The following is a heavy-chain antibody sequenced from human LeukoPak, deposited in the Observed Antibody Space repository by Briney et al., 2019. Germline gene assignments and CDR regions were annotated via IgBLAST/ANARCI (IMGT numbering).Heavy chain of an antibody. J-gene: IGHJ3*02. D-gene: IGHD1-14*01. V-gene: IGHV3-74*01. CDR2: VNGDGSTT. CDR1: GFTLPIYW. Sequence: GGSLRLSCAASGFTLPIYWMHWVRQAPGKGLVWVSRVNGDGSTTTYADSVKGRFTISSDTSKNTVYLQMNSLRAEDTAVYYCATDHRNLDAFDIWGQGTMLTVSS. CDR3: ATDHRNLDAFDI.